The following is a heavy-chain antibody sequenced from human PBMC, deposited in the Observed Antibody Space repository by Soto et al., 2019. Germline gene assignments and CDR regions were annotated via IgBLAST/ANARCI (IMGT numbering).Heavy chain of an antibody. CDR2: ISAAGDP. CDR1: GFTFRNYD. J-gene: IGHJ6*02. V-gene: IGHV3-13*05. CDR3: ARTDRDFSGLDV. Sequence: EVQLVESGGGLVQPGGSLRLSCEASGFTFRNYDMHWVRQGTGKGLEWVSGISAAGDPDYADSVEGRFTISRENAQNSFFLQRNSLRVGDTAVYYCARTDRDFSGLDVWGQGTTVIVSS.